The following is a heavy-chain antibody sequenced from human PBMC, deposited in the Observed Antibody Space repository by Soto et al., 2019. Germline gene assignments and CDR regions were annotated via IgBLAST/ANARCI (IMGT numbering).Heavy chain of an antibody. D-gene: IGHD3-16*02. Sequence: GGSLRLSCAASGFTFSSYWMSWVRQAPGKGLEWVANIKQDGSEKYYVDSVKGRFTISRDNAKNSLYLQMNSLRAEDTAVYYCARDQAVPLSLWGDEPFDIWGQGTMVTVSS. CDR3: ARDQAVPLSLWGDEPFDI. J-gene: IGHJ3*02. CDR1: GFTFSSYW. CDR2: IKQDGSEK. V-gene: IGHV3-7*05.